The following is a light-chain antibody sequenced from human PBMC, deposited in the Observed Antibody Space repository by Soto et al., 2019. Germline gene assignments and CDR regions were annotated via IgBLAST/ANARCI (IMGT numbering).Light chain of an antibody. J-gene: IGKJ1*01. CDR1: QTISNF. Sequence: DMHMSQSPSCLSASVGDRLTITSRASQTISNFLNWYQQKPGRAPKLLIYNASSLQSGVPSRFSGSGSGTDFTLTISSLQPEDFATYSCQQSYNSPQTFDQGTKVDI. CDR3: QQSYNSPQT. V-gene: IGKV1-39*01. CDR2: NAS.